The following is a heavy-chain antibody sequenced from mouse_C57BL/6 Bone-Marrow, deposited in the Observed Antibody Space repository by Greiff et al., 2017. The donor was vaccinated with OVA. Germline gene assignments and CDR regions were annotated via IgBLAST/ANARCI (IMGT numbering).Heavy chain of an antibody. CDR1: GFNIKDYY. CDR2: IDPEDGET. D-gene: IGHD4-1*01. V-gene: IGHV14-2*01. J-gene: IGHJ2*01. CDR3: ARKLVYFDY. Sequence: EVKLMESGAELVKPGASVKLSCTASGFNIKDYYMHWVKQRTEQGLEWIGRIDPEDGETKYAPTFQGKATITADTSSNTAYLQLSSLTSEDTAVYYCARKLVYFDYWGQGTTLTVSS.